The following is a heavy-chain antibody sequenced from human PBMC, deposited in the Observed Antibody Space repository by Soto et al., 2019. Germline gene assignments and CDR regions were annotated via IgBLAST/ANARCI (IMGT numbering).Heavy chain of an antibody. CDR3: ARDPTMVRGVIKYGMDV. V-gene: IGHV4-30-4*01. CDR2: IYYSGST. Sequence: PSETLSLTCPVSGGSISSGYYYWSWIRQPPGKGLEWIGYIYYSGSTYYNPSLKSRVTISVDTSKNQFSLKLSSVTAADTAVYYCARDPTMVRGVIKYGMDVWGQGTTVTVSS. CDR1: GGSISSGYYY. D-gene: IGHD3-10*01. J-gene: IGHJ6*02.